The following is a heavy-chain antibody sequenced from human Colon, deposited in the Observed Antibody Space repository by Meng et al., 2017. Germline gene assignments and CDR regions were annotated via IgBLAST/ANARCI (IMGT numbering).Heavy chain of an antibody. J-gene: IGHJ4*02. CDR2: TYHSGTI. D-gene: IGHD3-22*01. Sequence: VQLQQWGAGLVKPSGTLSLTCAVSGGSISGTNWWSWVRQPPGKGLEWIGETYHSGTIHYNPSLKSRVTISVDKSKNQFSLKLSSVTAADTAVYYCARHYYDSSGSFGAFDYWGQGTLVTVSS. CDR1: GGSISGTNW. V-gene: IGHV4-4*02. CDR3: ARHYYDSSGSFGAFDY.